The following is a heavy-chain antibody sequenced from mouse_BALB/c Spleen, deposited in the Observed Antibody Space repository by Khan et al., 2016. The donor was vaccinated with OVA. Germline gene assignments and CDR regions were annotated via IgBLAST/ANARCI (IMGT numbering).Heavy chain of an antibody. CDR1: GISITSGNYR. Sequence: EVQLQESGPGLVKPSQTVSLTCTVTGISITSGNYRWSWIRQFPGNKLEWIGNIYYSGTVTYNPSITSRTTITRDTSKNQFFLEMNSLTAEDTATNYCARDYGSLYWYFDVWGAGTTVTGSS. D-gene: IGHD1-1*01. CDR3: ARDYGSLYWYFDV. V-gene: IGHV3-5*02. J-gene: IGHJ1*01. CDR2: IYYSGTV.